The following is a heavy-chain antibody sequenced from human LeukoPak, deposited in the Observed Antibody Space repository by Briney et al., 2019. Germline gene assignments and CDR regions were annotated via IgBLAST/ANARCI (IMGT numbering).Heavy chain of an antibody. CDR3: ASSIGDNDYGDYYFDY. V-gene: IGHV3-11*04. Sequence: GGSLRLSCAASGFTFSDYYMSWIRQAPGKGLEWVSYISSSGSTIYYADSVKGRFTISRDNAKNSLYLQMNSLRAEDTAVYYCASSIGDNDYGDYYFDYWGQGTLVTVSS. CDR2: ISSSGSTI. D-gene: IGHD4-17*01. CDR1: GFTFSDYY. J-gene: IGHJ4*02.